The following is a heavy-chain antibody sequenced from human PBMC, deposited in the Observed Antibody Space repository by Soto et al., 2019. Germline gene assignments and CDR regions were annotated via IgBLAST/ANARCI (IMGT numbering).Heavy chain of an antibody. CDR3: ARVLSGIAAAGDYGMDV. CDR2: TYYRSKWYN. D-gene: IGHD6-13*01. V-gene: IGHV6-1*01. J-gene: IGHJ6*02. CDR1: GDSVSSNSAA. Sequence: SQTLTRTCAMSGDSVSSNSAAWNWIRQSPSRGLEWLGRTYYRSKWYNDYAVSVKSRITINPDTSKNQFSLQLNSVTPEDTAVYYCARVLSGIAAAGDYGMDVWGQGTTVTVSS.